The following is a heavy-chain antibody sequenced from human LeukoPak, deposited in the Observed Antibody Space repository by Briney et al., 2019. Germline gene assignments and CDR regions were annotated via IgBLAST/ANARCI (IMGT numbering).Heavy chain of an antibody. J-gene: IGHJ4*02. CDR1: GGSISSYY. D-gene: IGHD6-6*01. V-gene: IGHV4-59*01. Sequence: SETLSLTCTVSGGSISSYYWSWIRQPPGKGLEWIGNIYYSGSTNYNPSLKSRVTISVDTSKNQFSLKLSSVTAADTAVYYCASSPLYSSSYYFDYWGQGTLVTVSS. CDR2: IYYSGST. CDR3: ASSPLYSSSYYFDY.